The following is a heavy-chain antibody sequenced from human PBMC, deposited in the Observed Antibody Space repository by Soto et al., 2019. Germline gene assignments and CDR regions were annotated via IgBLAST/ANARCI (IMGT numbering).Heavy chain of an antibody. J-gene: IGHJ6*03. Sequence: QVQLVQSGAEVKKPVASVKVSCKASGYTFTSYDINWVRQATGQGLEWMGWMNPNSGNTGYAQKFQGRVTMTRNTSISTAYMELSSLRSEDTAVYYCARGSITMVRGVINNYYYYMDVWGKGTTVTVSS. CDR2: MNPNSGNT. CDR3: ARGSITMVRGVINNYYYYMDV. D-gene: IGHD3-10*01. CDR1: GYTFTSYD. V-gene: IGHV1-8*01.